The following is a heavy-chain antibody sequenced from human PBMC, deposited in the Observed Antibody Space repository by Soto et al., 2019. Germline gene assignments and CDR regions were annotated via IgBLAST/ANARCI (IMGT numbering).Heavy chain of an antibody. D-gene: IGHD6-19*01. J-gene: IGHJ4*02. CDR1: GFTFSNAW. CDR2: IKSKTDGGTT. Sequence: LSCAASGFTFSNAWMSWVRQAPGKGLEWVGRIKSKTDGGTTDYAAPVKGRFTISRDDSKNTLYLQMNSLKTEDTAVYYCTLNQWAVAGNFDYWGQGTLVTVYS. CDR3: TLNQWAVAGNFDY. V-gene: IGHV3-15*01.